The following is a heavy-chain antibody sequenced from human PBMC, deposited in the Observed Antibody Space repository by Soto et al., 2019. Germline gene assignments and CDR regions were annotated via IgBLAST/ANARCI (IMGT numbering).Heavy chain of an antibody. D-gene: IGHD2-15*01. CDR3: AKDRGECSGGSCWALFDY. CDR2: ISYDGSNK. V-gene: IGHV3-30*18. J-gene: IGHJ4*02. Sequence: QVQLVESGGGVVQPGRSLRLSCAASGFTFSSYGMHWVRQAPGKGLEWVAVISYDGSNKYYADSVKGRFTISRDNSKNTLYLQMNSLRAEDTAVYYCAKDRGECSGGSCWALFDYWGQGALLTVSS. CDR1: GFTFSSYG.